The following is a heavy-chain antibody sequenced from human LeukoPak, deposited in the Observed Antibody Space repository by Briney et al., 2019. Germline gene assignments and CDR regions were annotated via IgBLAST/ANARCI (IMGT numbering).Heavy chain of an antibody. CDR3: ARGGSYSVLYFQH. CDR2: IYHSGST. V-gene: IGHV4-30-2*01. Sequence: SQTLSLTCTVSGGSISSGGYYWSWIRQPPGKGLEWIGYIYHSGSTYYNPSLKSRVTISVDRSKNQISLKLSSVTAADTAVYYCARGGSYSVLYFQHWGQGTLVTVSS. CDR1: GGSISSGGYY. D-gene: IGHD1-26*01. J-gene: IGHJ1*01.